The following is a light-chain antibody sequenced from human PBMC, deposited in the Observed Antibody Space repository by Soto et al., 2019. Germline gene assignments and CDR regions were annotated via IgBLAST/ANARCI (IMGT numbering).Light chain of an antibody. J-gene: IGLJ1*01. CDR1: SSDVGGYNY. CDR3: SSYTSSSPYV. Sequence: QSALTQPASVSGSPGQSITISCTGTSSDVGGYNYVSWYQQHPGKAPKLMIYEVRNRPSGVSNRFSGSKSGNTASLTISGLQAEAEADYYCSSYTSSSPYVFGTGTKVTVL. CDR2: EVR. V-gene: IGLV2-14*01.